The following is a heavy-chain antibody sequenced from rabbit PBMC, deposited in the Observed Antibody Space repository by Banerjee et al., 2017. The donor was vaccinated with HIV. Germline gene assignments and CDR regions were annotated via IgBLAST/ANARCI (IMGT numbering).Heavy chain of an antibody. Sequence: QSLEESGGDLVKPGASLTLTCTASGFDFSTNTMCWVRQAPGKGLEWIGCIYTGSGNTYYASWAKGRFTISKTSSTTVTLQMTSLTAADTATYFCARDLAGVIGWNFNLWGPGTLVTVS. CDR1: GFDFSTNT. V-gene: IGHV1S40*01. CDR3: ARDLAGVIGWNFNL. CDR2: IYTGSGNT. J-gene: IGHJ4*01. D-gene: IGHD4-1*01.